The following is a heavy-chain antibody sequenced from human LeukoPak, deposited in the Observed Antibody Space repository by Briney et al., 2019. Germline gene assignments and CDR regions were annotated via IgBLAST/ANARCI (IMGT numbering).Heavy chain of an antibody. J-gene: IGHJ2*01. CDR2: IYRSGST. V-gene: IGHV4-38-2*02. CDR3: ARGNWNYGSWFFDL. D-gene: IGHD1-7*01. CDR1: GYSISTGYY. Sequence: SETLSLTCTVSGYSISTGYYWDWIRQPPGKGLEWIGNIYRSGSTYYNPSLKSRVTISVDTSKNQFSLRLNSVAAADTAVYYCARGNWNYGSWFFDLWGRGTLVTVSS.